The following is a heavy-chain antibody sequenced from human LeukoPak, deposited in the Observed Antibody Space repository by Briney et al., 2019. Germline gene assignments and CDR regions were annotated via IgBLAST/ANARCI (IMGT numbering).Heavy chain of an antibody. CDR1: GGSISSYY. CDR2: IYYSGST. V-gene: IGHV4-59*01. J-gene: IGHJ4*02. D-gene: IGHD2-2*01. CDR3: ARGERLSQLLLDY. Sequence: SETLSLTCTVSGGSISSYYWSWIRQPPGKGLEWIGYIYYSGSTNYNPSLKSRVTISVDTSKNQFSLKPSSVTAADTAVYYCARGERLSQLLLDYWGQGTLVTVSS.